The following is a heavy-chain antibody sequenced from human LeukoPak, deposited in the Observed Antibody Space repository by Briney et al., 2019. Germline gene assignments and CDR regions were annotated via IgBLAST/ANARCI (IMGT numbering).Heavy chain of an antibody. J-gene: IGHJ4*02. D-gene: IGHD4-17*01. V-gene: IGHV1-46*04. Sequence: GSVTVSCKASGYTFTSYYMHWVGQAPGQGVEGMGLINPSGGSTNYAQRLQGRVTITRDMSTRTVYMELSSLRSEDTAVYYCARENVVYGDYVYYFDYWGQGTLVTVSS. CDR1: GYTFTSYY. CDR3: ARENVVYGDYVYYFDY. CDR2: INPSGGST.